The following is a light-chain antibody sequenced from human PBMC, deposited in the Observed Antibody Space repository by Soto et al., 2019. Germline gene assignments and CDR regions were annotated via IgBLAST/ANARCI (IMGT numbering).Light chain of an antibody. J-gene: IGKJ3*01. V-gene: IGKV1-5*03. Sequence: DIQMTQSPSTQSASVGDRVTITCRASQSISSWLAWYQQKPGKAPKLLLYKASSLESGVPSRFSGSGSGTEFTLTISSLQPDDFATYYCQQSFTFGPGTKVDIK. CDR3: QQSFT. CDR2: KAS. CDR1: QSISSW.